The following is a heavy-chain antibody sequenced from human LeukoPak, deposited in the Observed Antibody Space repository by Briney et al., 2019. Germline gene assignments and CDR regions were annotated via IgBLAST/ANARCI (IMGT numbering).Heavy chain of an antibody. Sequence: PSETLSLTCAVYGGSFSGSYWSWIRQPPGKGLEWIVEINHSGSTNYNPSLKSRVTISVDTSKNQFSLKLGPVTAADTAVYYCARGGYDFRSGYQANWSDPWGQGTLVTVSS. CDR1: GGSFSGSY. CDR3: ARGGYDFRSGYQANWSDP. D-gene: IGHD3-3*01. CDR2: INHSGST. V-gene: IGHV4-34*01. J-gene: IGHJ5*02.